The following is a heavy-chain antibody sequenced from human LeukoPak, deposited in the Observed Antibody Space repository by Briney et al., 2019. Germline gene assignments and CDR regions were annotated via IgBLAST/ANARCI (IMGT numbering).Heavy chain of an antibody. CDR3: AGKLVVADYYYGMDV. Sequence: SQTLSLTCTVSGGSISSDYWSWIRQPPGKGLERIGYIYYSGSTNYNPSLKSRVTLSVDTSKNQFSLKLSSVTAADTAVYYCAGKLVVADYYYGMDVWGQGTTVTVSS. CDR2: IYYSGST. CDR1: GGSISSDY. V-gene: IGHV4-59*08. J-gene: IGHJ6*02. D-gene: IGHD2-15*01.